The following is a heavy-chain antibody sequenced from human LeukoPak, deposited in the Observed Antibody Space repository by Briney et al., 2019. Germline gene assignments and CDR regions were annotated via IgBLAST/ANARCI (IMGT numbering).Heavy chain of an antibody. V-gene: IGHV3-66*01. D-gene: IGHD6-13*01. CDR3: ARGPPGQQLLF. J-gene: IGHJ4*02. Sequence: GGSLRLSCAASGFTVSSNYMSWVRQAPGKGLEWVSVIYSGGGTYYAGSVKGRFTISRDTSMNTLYLQMNSLRADDTAVYYCARGPPGQQLLFWGQGTLVTVSS. CDR1: GFTVSSNY. CDR2: IYSGGGT.